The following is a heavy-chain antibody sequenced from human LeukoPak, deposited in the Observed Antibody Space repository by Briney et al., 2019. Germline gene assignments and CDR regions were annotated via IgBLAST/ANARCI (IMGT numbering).Heavy chain of an antibody. CDR3: ARDYYGSGTLDP. CDR2: IYTSGST. CDR1: GGSISSGSYY. V-gene: IGHV4-61*02. Sequence: PSQTLSLTCTVSGGSISSGSYYWSWIRQPAGTGLEWIGRIYTSGSTNYNPSLKSRVTISVDTSKNQFSLKLSSVTAADTAVYYCARDYYGSGTLDPWGQGTLVTVSS. J-gene: IGHJ5*02. D-gene: IGHD3-10*01.